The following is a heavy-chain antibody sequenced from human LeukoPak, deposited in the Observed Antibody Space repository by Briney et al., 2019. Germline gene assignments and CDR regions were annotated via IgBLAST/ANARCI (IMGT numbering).Heavy chain of an antibody. D-gene: IGHD5-18*01. CDR1: GGSISSSSYY. V-gene: IGHV4-39*01. CDR3: AALGIQLWLTLDY. J-gene: IGHJ4*02. CDR2: IYYSGST. Sequence: SETLSLTCTVSGGSISSSSYYWGWIRQPPGKGLEWIGSIYYSGSTYYNPSLKSRVTISVDTSKNQFSLKLSSVTAADTAVYYCAALGIQLWLTLDYWGQGTLVTVSS.